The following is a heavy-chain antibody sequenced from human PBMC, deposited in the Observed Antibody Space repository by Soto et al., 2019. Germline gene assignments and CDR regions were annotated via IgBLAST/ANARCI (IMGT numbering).Heavy chain of an antibody. Sequence: VGALRLSCAAPGFTFSSYAMHWFRQAPGNGLEWVAVISYDGSNKYCADSVKGRFTISRDNSKDTLYLQMNSLRAEDTAVYYCAKSSSRAHYYPMDVWGQGTTVTVSS. CDR2: ISYDGSNK. J-gene: IGHJ6*02. CDR1: GFTFSSYA. V-gene: IGHV3-30-3*02. CDR3: AKSSSRAHYYPMDV. D-gene: IGHD2-2*01.